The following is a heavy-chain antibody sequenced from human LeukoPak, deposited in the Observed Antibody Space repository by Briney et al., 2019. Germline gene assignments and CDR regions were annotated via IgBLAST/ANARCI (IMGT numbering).Heavy chain of an antibody. D-gene: IGHD6-6*01. CDR2: IYYSGST. Sequence: SETLPLTCTVSGGSISSYYWSWIRQPPGKGLEWIGYIYYSGSTNYNPSLKSRVTISVDTSKNQFSLKLSSVTAADTAVYYCARGPGIAALYWGQGTLVTVSS. CDR1: GGSISSYY. V-gene: IGHV4-59*01. CDR3: ARGPGIAALY. J-gene: IGHJ4*02.